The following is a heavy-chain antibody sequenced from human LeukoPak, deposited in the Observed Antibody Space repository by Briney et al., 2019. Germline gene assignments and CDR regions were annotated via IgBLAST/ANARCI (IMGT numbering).Heavy chain of an antibody. CDR1: EFTFSKFW. V-gene: IGHV3-7*01. J-gene: IGHJ6*03. D-gene: IGHD6-13*01. CDR2: INQDGSEK. CDR3: GRTVIAGSRAYYMDV. Sequence: GGSLRLSCTASEFTFSKFWMSWVRQAPGKGLEWVANINQDGSEKYYVDSVKGRFTISRDNAKNSLYLQMNSLRAEDTAVFYCGRTVIAGSRAYYMDVWDKGTTVTVSS.